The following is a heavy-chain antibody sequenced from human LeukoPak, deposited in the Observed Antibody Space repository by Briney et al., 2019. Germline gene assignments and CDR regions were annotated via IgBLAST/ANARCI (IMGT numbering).Heavy chain of an antibody. D-gene: IGHD6-13*01. V-gene: IGHV1-24*01. CDR1: GYTLTELS. Sequence: ASVKVSCKVSGYTLTELSMHWVRQAPGKGLEWMGGFDPEDGETIYAQKFQGRVTMTEDTSTDTAYMELSSLRSEDTAVYYCATDLLVAAAGSYWGQGTLVTVSS. J-gene: IGHJ4*02. CDR3: ATDLLVAAAGSY. CDR2: FDPEDGET.